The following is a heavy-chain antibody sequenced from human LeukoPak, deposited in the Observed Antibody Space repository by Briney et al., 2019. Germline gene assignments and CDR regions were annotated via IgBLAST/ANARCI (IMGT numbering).Heavy chain of an antibody. CDR3: AKVGCSSTSCYEGATHAEYFQH. D-gene: IGHD2-2*01. CDR1: GFTFSSYA. J-gene: IGHJ1*01. V-gene: IGHV3-23*01. CDR2: ISGSGGST. Sequence: GGSLRLSCAASGFTFSSYAMSWVRQAPGKGLEWVSAISGSGGSTYYADSVKDRFTISRDNSKNTLYLQMNSLRAEDTAVYYCAKVGCSSTSCYEGATHAEYFQHWGQGTLVTVSS.